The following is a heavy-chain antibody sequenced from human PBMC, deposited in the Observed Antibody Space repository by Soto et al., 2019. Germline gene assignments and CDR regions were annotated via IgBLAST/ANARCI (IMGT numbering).Heavy chain of an antibody. V-gene: IGHV3-23*01. Sequence: EVQLLESGGGLVQPGGSLRLSCAASGFTFSSYAMSWVRQAPGKGLEWVSAISGSGGSTYYADSVKGRFTISRDNSKNTLYLQMTSLGAEDTAVYYCAKENGYSSSWFEFDYWGQGTLVTVSS. D-gene: IGHD6-13*01. CDR3: AKENGYSSSWFEFDY. CDR2: ISGSGGST. J-gene: IGHJ4*02. CDR1: GFTFSSYA.